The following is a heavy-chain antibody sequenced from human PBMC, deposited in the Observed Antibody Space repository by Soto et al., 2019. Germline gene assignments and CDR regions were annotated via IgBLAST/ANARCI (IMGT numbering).Heavy chain of an antibody. CDR3: AKTDRKLPLWFTIGDV. CDR2: TSYDGNNK. Sequence: AGGSLRLSCAASGFTFSSYGMHWVGQAPGKGLEWVAVTSYDGNNKYYADSVKGRFTISRDNSKNTLYLQMNSLRAEDTAVYYCAKTDRKLPLWFTIGDVWGQGTTVTVSS. J-gene: IGHJ6*02. CDR1: GFTFSSYG. D-gene: IGHD3-10*01. V-gene: IGHV3-30*18.